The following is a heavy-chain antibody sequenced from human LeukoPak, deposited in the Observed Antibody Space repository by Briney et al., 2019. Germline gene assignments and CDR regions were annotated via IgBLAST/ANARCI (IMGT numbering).Heavy chain of an antibody. CDR1: GCTFTSYD. V-gene: IGHV1-8*01. CDR2: VNPNSGNT. D-gene: IGHD3-22*01. CDR3: ARGVRDSSGYFS. J-gene: IGHJ4*02. Sequence: ASVKVSCKASGCTFTSYDINWVRQATGQGLEWMGWVNPNSGNTGYAQKFQGRVTMTRNTSISTAYMELSSLRSEDTAVYYCARGVRDSSGYFSWGQGTLVTVSS.